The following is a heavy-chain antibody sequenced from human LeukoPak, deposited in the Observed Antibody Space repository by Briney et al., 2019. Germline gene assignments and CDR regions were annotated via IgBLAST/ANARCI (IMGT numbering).Heavy chain of an antibody. CDR1: GGTFSSYA. Sequence: SVKVSCKASGGTFSSYAISWVRPAPGQGLEWMGRIIPILGIANYAQKFQGRVTITADKSTSTAYMELSSLRSEDTAVYYCARERYSSGWYDYYYGMDVWGQGTSVPVSS. V-gene: IGHV1-69*04. CDR3: ARERYSSGWYDYYYGMDV. D-gene: IGHD6-19*01. J-gene: IGHJ6*02. CDR2: IIPILGIA.